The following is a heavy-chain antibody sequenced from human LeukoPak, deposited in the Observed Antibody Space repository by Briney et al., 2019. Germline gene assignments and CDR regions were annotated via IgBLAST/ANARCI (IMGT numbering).Heavy chain of an antibody. CDR2: ICGSGGST. CDR3: AKKAAAGPILDDY. J-gene: IGHJ4*02. D-gene: IGHD6-13*01. V-gene: IGHV3-23*01. Sequence: GGSLRLSCADSRFTFSSYGISWVRQDPGTGLEWASVICGSGGSTYYADSLKGRVTISRDNSKNTMYLKMNSRTAEDRAVYYCAKKAAAGPILDDYWGEGTLVTVSS. CDR1: RFTFSSYG.